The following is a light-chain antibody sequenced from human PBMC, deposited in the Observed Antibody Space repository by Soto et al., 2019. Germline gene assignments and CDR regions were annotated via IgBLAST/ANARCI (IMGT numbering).Light chain of an antibody. CDR2: DVS. CDR1: SSDVGDYNY. CDR3: SSHTSSGARV. J-gene: IGLJ3*02. V-gene: IGLV2-14*01. Sequence: QSALTQPASVSGSPGQSITISCTGASSDVGDYNYVSWYQQYPGKAPKLMIYDVSNRPSGVSNRFSGSTSGNTASLTISGLQAEDEAFYHCSSHTSSGARVFGGGTQLTVL.